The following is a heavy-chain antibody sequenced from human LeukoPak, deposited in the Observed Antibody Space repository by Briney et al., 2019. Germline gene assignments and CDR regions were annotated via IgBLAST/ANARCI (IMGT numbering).Heavy chain of an antibody. CDR3: SRDNIYDYGGNELDY. V-gene: IGHV3-48*01. CDR2: ISSSSSTI. CDR1: GFTFSSYS. D-gene: IGHD4-23*01. J-gene: IGHJ4*02. Sequence: PEGSLRLSXAASGFTFSSYSMNWVRQAPGKGLEWVSYISSSSSTIYYADSVKGRFTISRDNAKNSLYLQMNSLRAEDTAVYYCSRDNIYDYGGNELDYWGQGTLVTVSS.